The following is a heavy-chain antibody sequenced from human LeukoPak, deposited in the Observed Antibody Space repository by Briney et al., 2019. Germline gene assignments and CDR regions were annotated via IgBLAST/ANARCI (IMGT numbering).Heavy chain of an antibody. D-gene: IGHD3-22*01. CDR3: AKDHYYDSRRSGAFDI. CDR2: IGGSGDTT. Sequence: PGGSLRLSCAASGLIFSNYAMTWVRQAPGKGLEWVSGIGGSGDTTYYADSVKGRFTISRDNSKNTLTLLMNSLRAEDTAVYYCAKDHYYDSRRSGAFDIWGQGTMVTVSS. J-gene: IGHJ3*02. V-gene: IGHV3-23*01. CDR1: GLIFSNYA.